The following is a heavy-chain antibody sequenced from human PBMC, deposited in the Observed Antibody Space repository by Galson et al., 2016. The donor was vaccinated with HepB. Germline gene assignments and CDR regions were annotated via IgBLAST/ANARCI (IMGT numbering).Heavy chain of an antibody. D-gene: IGHD3-22*01. CDR2: IASNSRYI. CDR3: ARERNYYDSSGYYYDYFDY. Sequence: SLRLSCAVSGFTFSSYSMNWVRQAPGKGLEWVSSIASNSRYINYADSVKGRFTMSRDNAKNSLYLQTNSLRAEDTAVYYCARERNYYDSSGYYYDYFDYWGQGTLVTVSS. CDR1: GFTFSSYS. J-gene: IGHJ4*02. V-gene: IGHV3-21*01.